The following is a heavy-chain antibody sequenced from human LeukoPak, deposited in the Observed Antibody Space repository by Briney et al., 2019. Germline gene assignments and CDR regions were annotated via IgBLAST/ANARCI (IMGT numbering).Heavy chain of an antibody. CDR1: GFTFSSHA. D-gene: IGHD6-13*01. CDR3: AKDRVYSSSWYGGLDY. J-gene: IGHJ4*02. V-gene: IGHV3-23*01. CDR2: ISGSGGST. Sequence: GGSLRLSCAASGFTFSSHAMSWVRQAPGKGLEWVSGISGSGGSTYYADSVKGRFTISRDSSKNTLYLQMDSLRAEDTAVYYCAKDRVYSSSWYGGLDYWGQGTLVTVSS.